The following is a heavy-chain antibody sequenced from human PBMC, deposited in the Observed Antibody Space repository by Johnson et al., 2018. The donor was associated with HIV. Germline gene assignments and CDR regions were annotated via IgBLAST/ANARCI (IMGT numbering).Heavy chain of an antibody. CDR1: GFTFSSYA. D-gene: IGHD3-10*01. Sequence: VQLVESGGGVVQPGRSLRLSCAASGFTFSSYAMSWVRQAPGKGLEWVSAISGSGGSTYYVDSVKGRFTISRDNAKNTLYLQMNSLRAEDTAVYYCARDPKRSGSYYKDAFDIWGQGTMVTVSS. J-gene: IGHJ3*02. CDR2: ISGSGGST. V-gene: IGHV3-23*04. CDR3: ARDPKRSGSYYKDAFDI.